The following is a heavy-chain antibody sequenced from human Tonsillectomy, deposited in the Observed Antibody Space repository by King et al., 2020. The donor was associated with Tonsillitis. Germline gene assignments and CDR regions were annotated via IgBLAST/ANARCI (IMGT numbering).Heavy chain of an antibody. J-gene: IGHJ4*02. Sequence: QVQLQESGPGLVKPSETLSLTCTVSGYSIISGYYWGWIRQPPGKGLEWIGSIYHGGSTYYNPSLKSRVTISVDTSKNQFSLKLSSVTAADTAVYYCARPTADYYFDYWGQGTLVTVSS. CDR2: IYHGGST. V-gene: IGHV4-38-2*02. D-gene: IGHD4-11*01. CDR3: ARPTADYYFDY. CDR1: GYSIISGYY.